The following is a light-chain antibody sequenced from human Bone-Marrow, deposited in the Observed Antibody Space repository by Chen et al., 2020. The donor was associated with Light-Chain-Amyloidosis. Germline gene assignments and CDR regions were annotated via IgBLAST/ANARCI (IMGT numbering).Light chain of an antibody. Sequence: SYVLTQPSSVSVAPGQTATIACGGNNIGSTSVHWYQQTTGQAPLLVVYDDSDRPSAIPERFAGSNSGNTATLTISRVEAGDEADYYCQVWDRSSDRPVFGGGTKLTVL. CDR1: NIGSTS. V-gene: IGLV3-21*02. CDR2: DDS. J-gene: IGLJ3*02. CDR3: QVWDRSSDRPV.